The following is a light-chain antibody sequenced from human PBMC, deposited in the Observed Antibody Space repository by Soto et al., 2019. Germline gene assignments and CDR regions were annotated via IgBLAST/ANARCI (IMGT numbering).Light chain of an antibody. CDR1: QSVSSSY. V-gene: IGKV3-20*01. CDR3: QQYGSSPPWT. Sequence: EIVLTQSPGTLSLSPGERATLSCRASQSVSSSYLAWYQQKPGQAPRLLIYGASSRATGIPERFSGSRSGTDVTLTISRLEPEDFAVYYCQQYGSSPPWTFGQGTKVEIK. CDR2: GAS. J-gene: IGKJ1*01.